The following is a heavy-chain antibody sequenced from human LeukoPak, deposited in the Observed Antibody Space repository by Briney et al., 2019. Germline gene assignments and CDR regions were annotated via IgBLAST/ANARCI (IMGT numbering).Heavy chain of an antibody. V-gene: IGHV3-7*01. Sequence: GGSLRLSCAASGFRFSRWWMSWVRQAPGKGLEWVANIQEDGSEKNYVDSVKGRFTISRDNAKNSLYLQMNSLRAEDTAVYFCARLPYYDSGGPFGYWGQGTLVTVSS. CDR1: GFRFSRWW. CDR3: ARLPYYDSGGPFGY. D-gene: IGHD3-22*01. J-gene: IGHJ4*02. CDR2: IQEDGSEK.